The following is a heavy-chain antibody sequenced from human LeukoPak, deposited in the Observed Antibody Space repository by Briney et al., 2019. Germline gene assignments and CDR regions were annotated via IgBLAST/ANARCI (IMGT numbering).Heavy chain of an antibody. D-gene: IGHD1-26*01. CDR3: AKGGVSVWSGSYY. CDR2: ISGSGGST. CDR1: GFTFSNHA. Sequence: GSLRLSCAASGFTFSNHAMSWVRQPPGKGLEWVSGISGSGGSTYYADSVKGRFTISRDNSKNTLYLQMNSLRAEDTAVYYCAKGGVSVWSGSYYWGQGILVTVSS. J-gene: IGHJ4*02. V-gene: IGHV3-23*01.